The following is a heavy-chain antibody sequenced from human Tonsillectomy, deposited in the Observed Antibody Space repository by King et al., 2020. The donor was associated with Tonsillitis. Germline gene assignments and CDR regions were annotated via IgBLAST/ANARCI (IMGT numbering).Heavy chain of an antibody. CDR1: GFTFSNYW. J-gene: IGHJ4*02. D-gene: IGHD6-19*01. Sequence: VQLVESGGGLVQPGGSLRLSCAASGFTFSNYWMSWVRQAPGNGLEWVANINEDGSEKYYVASLKGRFTISRDNAKNSLYLEMNSLRAEDTAIYYCAREGVGSGWYGGYFDHWGQGALVTVSS. CDR3: AREGVGSGWYGGYFDH. CDR2: INEDGSEK. V-gene: IGHV3-7*03.